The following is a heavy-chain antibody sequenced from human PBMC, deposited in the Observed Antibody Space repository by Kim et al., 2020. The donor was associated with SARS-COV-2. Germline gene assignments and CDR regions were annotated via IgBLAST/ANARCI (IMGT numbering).Heavy chain of an antibody. J-gene: IGHJ2*01. CDR1: GGSISYYY. D-gene: IGHD3-22*01. Sequence: SETLSLTCTVSGGSISYYYWTWIRQPPGKGLEWIGYVFDSGSTNYNPSLQSRVSKSLGTPKKQFSLQLTSVTAADTAVYYCARGKYYYDGSGNPRFWYFDTWGRGTLVTVSS. CDR3: ARGKYYYDGSGNPRFWYFDT. CDR2: VFDSGST. V-gene: IGHV4-59*01.